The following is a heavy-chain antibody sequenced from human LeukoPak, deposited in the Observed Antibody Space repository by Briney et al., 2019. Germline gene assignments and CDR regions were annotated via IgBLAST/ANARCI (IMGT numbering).Heavy chain of an antibody. CDR1: GFTVSSNY. J-gene: IGHJ5*02. CDR2: IYSGGST. CDR3: AREPPIAAAGWFDP. Sequence: GGSLRLSCAASGFTVSSNYMSWVRQAPGKGLQWVSVIYSGGSTYYADSVKCRFTISRDNSKNTLYLQMNSLRVEDTAVYYCAREPPIAAAGWFDPWGQGTLVTVSS. D-gene: IGHD6-13*01. V-gene: IGHV3-53*01.